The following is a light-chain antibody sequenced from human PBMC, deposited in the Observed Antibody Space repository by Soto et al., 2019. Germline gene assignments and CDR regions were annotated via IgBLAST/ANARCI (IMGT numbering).Light chain of an antibody. V-gene: IGKV3-15*01. CDR1: QSLSSN. CDR2: AAS. CDR3: QQYNNWPRIT. J-gene: IGKJ5*01. Sequence: EIVLTQSPGTLSLSPGEGATLSCRASQSLSSNSLAWYQQRLGQAPRLLIYAASNRATGIPDRFSGSGSGTEFTLTISRLQSEDFAVYYCQQYNNWPRITFGQGTRLEIK.